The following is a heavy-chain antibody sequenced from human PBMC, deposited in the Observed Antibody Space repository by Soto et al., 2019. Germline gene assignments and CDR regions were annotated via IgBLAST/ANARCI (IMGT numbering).Heavy chain of an antibody. CDR1: GFTFSSYG. Sequence: QVQLVESGGGVVQPGRSLRLSCAASGFTFSSYGMHWVRQAPGKGLEWVAVIWYDGSNKYYADSVKGRFTISRDNSKNTLYLQMNSLRAEDTAVYYCARDRGRSWYVYYYGMDVWGQGTTVTVSS. V-gene: IGHV3-33*01. D-gene: IGHD6-13*01. CDR3: ARDRGRSWYVYYYGMDV. J-gene: IGHJ6*02. CDR2: IWYDGSNK.